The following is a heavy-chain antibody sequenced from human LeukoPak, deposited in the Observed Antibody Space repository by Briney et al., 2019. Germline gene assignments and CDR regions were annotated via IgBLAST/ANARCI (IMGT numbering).Heavy chain of an antibody. Sequence: GGSLRLSCAASGFTFSSYAMSWVRQAPGKGLEWVSAISGSGASTYYADSVKGRFTISRDNSKNTLYLQMNSLRAEDTAVYYCAKFIVVVPAATTYYFDYWGQGTLVTVPS. J-gene: IGHJ4*02. CDR3: AKFIVVVPAATTYYFDY. CDR2: ISGSGAST. CDR1: GFTFSSYA. D-gene: IGHD2-2*01. V-gene: IGHV3-23*01.